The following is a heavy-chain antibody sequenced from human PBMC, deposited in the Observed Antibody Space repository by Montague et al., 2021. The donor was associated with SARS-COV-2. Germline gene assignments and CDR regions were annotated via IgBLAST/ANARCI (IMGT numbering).Heavy chain of an antibody. CDR2: ISSGSSYI. J-gene: IGHJ4*02. D-gene: IGHD3-22*01. V-gene: IGHV3-21*01. CDR1: GFTFSSYS. Sequence: SLRLSCAASGFTFSSYSMNWVRQAPGKGLEWVSSISSGSSYIYYADSVKGRFTISRDNAKNSLYLQMNSLRAEDTAVYYCARSPSYYYDSSGCFDYWGQGTLVTVSS. CDR3: ARSPSYYYDSSGCFDY.